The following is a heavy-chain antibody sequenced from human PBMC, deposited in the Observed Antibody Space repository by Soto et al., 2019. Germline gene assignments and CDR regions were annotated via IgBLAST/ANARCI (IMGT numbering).Heavy chain of an antibody. CDR1: GGTFSSYA. CDR3: ARDQTPKHSSSWYEGRYYYGMDV. D-gene: IGHD6-13*01. Sequence: SVKVSCKASGGTFSSYAISWVRQAPGQGLEWMGGIIPIFGTANYAQKFQGRVTITADESTSTAYMELSSLRSEDTAVYYCARDQTPKHSSSWYEGRYYYGMDVWGQGTTVTVSS. V-gene: IGHV1-69*13. J-gene: IGHJ6*02. CDR2: IIPIFGTA.